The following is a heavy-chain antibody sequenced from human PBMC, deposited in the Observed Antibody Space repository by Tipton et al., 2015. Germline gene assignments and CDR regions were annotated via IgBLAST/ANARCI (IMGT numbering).Heavy chain of an antibody. Sequence: TLSLTCTVSGGSISSYYWTWIRQPAGKGLEWIGRIYTSGSTNYNPSLKSRVTISVDTSKNQFSLKLSSVTAADTAVYYCARGVNWGGYYYYGMDVWGQGPSVTVSS. V-gene: IGHV4-4*07. CDR3: ARGVNWGGYYYYGMDV. CDR2: IYTSGST. CDR1: GGSISSYY. D-gene: IGHD7-27*01. J-gene: IGHJ6*02.